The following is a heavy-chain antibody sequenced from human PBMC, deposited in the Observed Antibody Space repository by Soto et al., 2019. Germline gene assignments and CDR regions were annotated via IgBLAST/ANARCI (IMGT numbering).Heavy chain of an antibody. J-gene: IGHJ5*02. CDR2: ISGSGGST. V-gene: IGHV3-23*01. Sequence: GGSLRLSCVASGFTFSSYVMSWVRQAPGKGLEWVSTISGSGGSTYYADSVKGRFTISRDNSKNTLYLQMNSLRAEDTAVYYCAKDRAAAGSPLDPWGQGTLVTVSS. D-gene: IGHD6-13*01. CDR3: AKDRAAAGSPLDP. CDR1: GFTFSSYV.